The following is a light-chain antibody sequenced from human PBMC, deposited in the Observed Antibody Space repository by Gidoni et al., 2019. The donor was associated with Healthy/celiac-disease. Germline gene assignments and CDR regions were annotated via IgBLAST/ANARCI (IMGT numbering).Light chain of an antibody. Sequence: EIVLTQSPATLSLSPGERATLSCRASQSVSRYLAWYQQKPGQAPRLLIYDASNRAPGIPARFSGSGSGTDFTLTISSLEPEDFAVYYCQQRSNWPRTFGQGTKVEIK. CDR1: QSVSRY. J-gene: IGKJ1*01. V-gene: IGKV3-11*01. CDR2: DAS. CDR3: QQRSNWPRT.